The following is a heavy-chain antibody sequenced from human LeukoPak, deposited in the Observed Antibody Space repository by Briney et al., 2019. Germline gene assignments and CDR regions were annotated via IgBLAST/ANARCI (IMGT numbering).Heavy chain of an antibody. Sequence: GGSLRLSCAASGFTFSSYWMSWVRQAPGKGLEWVANIKQDGSEKYYVDSVKGRFTISRDNAKNSLYLQMNSLRAEDTAVYYCAREAYCGGDCPPDAFDIWGQGTMVTVSS. D-gene: IGHD2-21*01. CDR3: AREAYCGGDCPPDAFDI. CDR1: GFTFSSYW. CDR2: IKQDGSEK. J-gene: IGHJ3*02. V-gene: IGHV3-7*03.